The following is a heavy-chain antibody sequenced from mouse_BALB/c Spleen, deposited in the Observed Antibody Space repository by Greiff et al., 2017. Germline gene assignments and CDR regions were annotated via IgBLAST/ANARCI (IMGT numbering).Heavy chain of an antibody. J-gene: IGHJ2*01. D-gene: IGHD1-1*01. Sequence: QVQLQQSGAELARPGASVKLSCKASGYTFTSYWMQWVKQRPGQGLEWIGAIYPGDGDTRYTQKFKGKATLTADKSSSTAYMQLSSLASEDSAVYYCASTVVRDYWGQGTTLTVSS. CDR1: GYTFTSYW. CDR2: IYPGDGDT. CDR3: ASTVVRDY. V-gene: IGHV1-87*01.